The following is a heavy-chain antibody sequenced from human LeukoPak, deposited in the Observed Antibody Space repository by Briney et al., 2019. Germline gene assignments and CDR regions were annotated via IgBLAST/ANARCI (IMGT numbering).Heavy chain of an antibody. CDR3: ARHCDVRAANGWYIDY. J-gene: IGHJ4*02. Sequence: GESLKISCKASGYSFSNHWIGWVRQMPGKGLEWMGIIYPSDSHIRYSPSFQGQVTISADKSISTAYLQWSSLKASDTAMYYCARHCDVRAANGWYIDYWGQGTLITVSS. V-gene: IGHV5-51*01. D-gene: IGHD6-19*01. CDR1: GYSFSNHW. CDR2: IYPSDSHI.